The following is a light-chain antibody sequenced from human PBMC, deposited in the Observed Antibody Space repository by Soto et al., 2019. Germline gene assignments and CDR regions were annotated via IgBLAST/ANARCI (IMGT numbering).Light chain of an antibody. CDR2: DAS. CDR1: QSVSSSY. CDR3: QQRSNWPPA. Sequence: EILMTQSPGTLSLSAGERATLSCRASQSVSSSYLAWYQQKPGQAPRLLIYDASNRATGIPARFSGSGSGTDFTLTISSLEPEDFAVYYCQQRSNWPPAFGQGTRLEIK. J-gene: IGKJ5*01. V-gene: IGKV3-11*01.